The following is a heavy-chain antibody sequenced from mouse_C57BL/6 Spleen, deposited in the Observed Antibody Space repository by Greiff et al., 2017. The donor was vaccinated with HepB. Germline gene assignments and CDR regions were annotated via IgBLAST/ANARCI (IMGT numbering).Heavy chain of an antibody. D-gene: IGHD2-3*01. Sequence: QVQLKQPGAELVKPGASVKLSCKASGYTFTSYWMHWVKQRPGRGLEWIGRIDPNSGGTKYNEKFKSKATLTVDKPSSTAYMQLSSLTSEDSAVYYCARFDGYLYYAMDYWGQGTSVTVSS. CDR1: GYTFTSYW. V-gene: IGHV1-72*01. J-gene: IGHJ4*01. CDR3: ARFDGYLYYAMDY. CDR2: IDPNSGGT.